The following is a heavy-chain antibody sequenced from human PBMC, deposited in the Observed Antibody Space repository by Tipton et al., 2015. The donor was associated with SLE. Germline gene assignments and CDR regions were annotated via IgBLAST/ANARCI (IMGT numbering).Heavy chain of an antibody. Sequence: LRLSCAVYGGSFSGYYWSWIRQPPGKGLEWIGEINHSGSTNYNPSLKSRVTISVDTSKNQFSLKLSSVTAADTAVYYCARGTPSGSPHIDYWGQGTLVTVSS. J-gene: IGHJ4*02. CDR3: ARGTPSGSPHIDY. CDR2: INHSGST. CDR1: GGSFSGYY. D-gene: IGHD1-26*01. V-gene: IGHV4-34*01.